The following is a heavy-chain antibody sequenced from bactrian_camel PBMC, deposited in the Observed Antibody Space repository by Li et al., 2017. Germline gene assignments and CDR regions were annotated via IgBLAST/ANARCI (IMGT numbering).Heavy chain of an antibody. J-gene: IGHJ4*01. V-gene: IGHV3S40*01. D-gene: IGHD5*01. Sequence: VQLVESGGGSVQAGGSLTLSCTASDFLFANYYMSWVRQAPGKGLEWVSSIRTYGAATYYADSVKGRFTISLDNGKTTVYLAMNSLQPEDTAMYYCASDAPVFLPADYGLGCPVSGDEYNYWGQGTQVTVS. CDR1: DFLFANYY. CDR2: IRTYGAAT. CDR3: ASDAPVFLPADYGLGCPVSGDEYNY.